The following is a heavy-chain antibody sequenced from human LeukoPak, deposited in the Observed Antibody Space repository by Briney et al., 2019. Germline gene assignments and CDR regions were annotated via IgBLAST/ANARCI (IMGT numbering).Heavy chain of an antibody. D-gene: IGHD2-21*01. Sequence: KSSQTLSLTCTVSGGSISSGDYYWSWIRQPPGKGLEWIGHTHYSGSTYYNPSLKSRVTISVDTSKNQFSLKLSSVTAADTAVYYCARDLYCGGDCYEDWGQGTLVTVSS. CDR3: ARDLYCGGDCYED. J-gene: IGHJ4*02. CDR1: GGSISSGDYY. V-gene: IGHV4-30-4*08. CDR2: THYSGST.